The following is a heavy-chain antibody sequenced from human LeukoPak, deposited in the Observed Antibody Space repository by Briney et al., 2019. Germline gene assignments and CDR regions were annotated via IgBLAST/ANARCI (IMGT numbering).Heavy chain of an antibody. V-gene: IGHV3-7*04. D-gene: IGHD5-24*01. CDR2: IKQDGSKK. Sequence: ETLSLTCAVYGGSFSGYYWSWIRQPPGKGLEWVANIKQDGSKKSYVDSVKGRFTISRDNAKNSLYLQMNSLRAEDTAIYYCTRVGYIDEGIDYWGQGTLVTVSS. J-gene: IGHJ4*02. CDR3: TRVGYIDEGIDY. CDR1: GGSFSGYY.